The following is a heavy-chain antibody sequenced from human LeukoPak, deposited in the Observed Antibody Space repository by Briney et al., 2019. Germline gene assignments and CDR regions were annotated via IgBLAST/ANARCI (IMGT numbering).Heavy chain of an antibody. D-gene: IGHD3-22*01. Sequence: ASVKLSFYAAASTFTCDYIDLVRLRHGQGLGLMGWINPKSGGTNYARKFQGRVTMTRDTSISTAYMELSRLRSDDTAVYYCARGGSSGYYFYYWGQGTLVTVSS. CDR1: ASTFTCDY. V-gene: IGHV1-2*02. CDR3: ARGGSSGYYFYY. J-gene: IGHJ4*02. CDR2: INPKSGGT.